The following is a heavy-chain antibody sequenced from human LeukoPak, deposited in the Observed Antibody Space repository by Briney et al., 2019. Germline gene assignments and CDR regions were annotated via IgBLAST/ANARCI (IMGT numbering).Heavy chain of an antibody. D-gene: IGHD5-12*01. Sequence: ASVKVSCKASGYTFTSHVINWVRQAPGQGLEWMGWINPNSGGTNYAQKFQGRVTMTRDTSISTAYMELSRLRSDDTAVYYCARGKPLVATMESPVDFWGQGTLVTVSS. CDR2: INPNSGGT. J-gene: IGHJ4*02. V-gene: IGHV1-2*02. CDR3: ARGKPLVATMESPVDF. CDR1: GYTFTSHV.